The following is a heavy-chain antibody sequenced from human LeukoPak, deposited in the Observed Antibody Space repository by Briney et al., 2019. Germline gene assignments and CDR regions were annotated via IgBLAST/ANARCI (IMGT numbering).Heavy chain of an antibody. J-gene: IGHJ4*02. Sequence: PGGSLRLSCAASGFTFSSYWMSWVRQAPGKGPEWVANIKQDGSEKYYVDSVKGRFTISRDNAKNSLYLQMNSLRAEDTAVYYCARLAGYXDFWSGYYKVXXEXDYWGQXTLVXXSS. CDR3: ARLAGYXDFWSGYYKVXXEXDY. CDR2: IKQDGSEK. CDR1: GFTFSSYW. V-gene: IGHV3-7*01. D-gene: IGHD3-3*01.